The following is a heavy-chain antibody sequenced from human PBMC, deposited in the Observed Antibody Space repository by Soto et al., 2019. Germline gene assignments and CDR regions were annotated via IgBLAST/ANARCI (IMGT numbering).Heavy chain of an antibody. V-gene: IGHV4-34*01. CDR2: ITHSGSA. D-gene: IGHD3-9*01. Sequence: PSETLSLTCAVYGGSFSGYYWIWIRQPPGKGLEWIGEITHSGSANYNPSLKSRVTISVDTSKTQFSLKLNSVTAADSAVYFCARLEGLATISYYFDFWGPGALVTVSS. CDR1: GGSFSGYY. J-gene: IGHJ4*02. CDR3: ARLEGLATISYYFDF.